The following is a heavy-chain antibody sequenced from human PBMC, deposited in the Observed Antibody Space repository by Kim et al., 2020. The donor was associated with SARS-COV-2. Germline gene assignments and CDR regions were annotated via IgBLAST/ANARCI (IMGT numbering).Heavy chain of an antibody. Sequence: SETLSLTCAVYGGSFSGYYWSWIRQPPGKGLEWIGEINHSGSTNYNPSLKSRVTISVDTSKNQFSLKLSSVTAADTAVYYCARAPRDSSGYIDYWGQGTLVTVSS. CDR1: GGSFSGYY. J-gene: IGHJ4*02. CDR2: INHSGST. D-gene: IGHD3-22*01. CDR3: ARAPRDSSGYIDY. V-gene: IGHV4-34*01.